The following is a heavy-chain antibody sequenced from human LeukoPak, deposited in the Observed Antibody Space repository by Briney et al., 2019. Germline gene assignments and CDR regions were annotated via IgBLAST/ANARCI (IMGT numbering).Heavy chain of an antibody. V-gene: IGHV1-69*13. J-gene: IGHJ6*02. Sequence: ASVKVSCKASGGTFSSYAISWVRQAPGQGLEWMGGIIPIFGTANYAQKFQGRVTITADESTSTAYMELSSLRSEDTAVYYCARTPANYYYYGMDVWGQGTTVTVSS. CDR2: IIPIFGTA. CDR1: GGTFSSYA. CDR3: ARTPANYYYYGMDV.